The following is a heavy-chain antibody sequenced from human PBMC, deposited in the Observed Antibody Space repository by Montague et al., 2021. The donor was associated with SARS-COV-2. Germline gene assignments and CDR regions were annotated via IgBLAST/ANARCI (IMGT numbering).Heavy chain of an antibody. J-gene: IGHJ4*02. V-gene: IGHV4-39*07. Sequence: SETLSLTCTVSGGSISSSDSYWGRIRQPPGQGLVWIGNLYYSGTNYYYLSLKSRVSMSVDKYWNQLSLRLTSVTAADTAIYYCARKGSGRSDLAYWGQGTLVTVSS. CDR1: GGSISSSDSY. CDR2: LYYSGTN. D-gene: IGHD1-26*01. CDR3: ARKGSGRSDLAY.